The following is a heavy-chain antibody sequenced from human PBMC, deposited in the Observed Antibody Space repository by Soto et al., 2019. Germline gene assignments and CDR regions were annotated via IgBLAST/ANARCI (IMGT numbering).Heavy chain of an antibody. CDR2: INPNSGGT. CDR1: GYTFTGYY. CDR3: GRGVYFGSGSHPGWFAP. V-gene: IGHV1-2*02. J-gene: IGHJ5*02. D-gene: IGHD3-10*01. Sequence: QVQLVQSGAEVKKPGASVKVSCKASGYTFTGYYMHWVRQAPGQGLEWMGWINPNSGGTNYAQKFQGRATMTRNTSTSTHSMELSRLRSDETAVYYCGRGVYFGSGSHPGWFAPWGKGTLVPVPS.